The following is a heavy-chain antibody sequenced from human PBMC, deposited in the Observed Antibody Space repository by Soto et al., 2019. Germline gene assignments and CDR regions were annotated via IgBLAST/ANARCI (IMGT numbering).Heavy chain of an antibody. V-gene: IGHV3-7*01. Sequence: GSLRLSCAASGFSISDYWMSWVRQAPGKGLEWVANIKRDGSEKYYVDSVKGRFTISRDNAKNSLYLQMNSLRADDTAVYYCARDRDLAVPAAVIYFDSWGQGTLVTVSS. CDR2: IKRDGSEK. J-gene: IGHJ4*02. CDR3: ARDRDLAVPAAVIYFDS. D-gene: IGHD2-2*01. CDR1: GFSISDYW.